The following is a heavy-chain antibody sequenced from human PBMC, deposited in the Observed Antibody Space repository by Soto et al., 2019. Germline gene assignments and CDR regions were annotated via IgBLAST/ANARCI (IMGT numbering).Heavy chain of an antibody. V-gene: IGHV3-23*01. Sequence: WGSLRLSCAASGITFSNYAMSRVRQAPGKGLEWVSLVSATAGTTYYTDSVKGRFTISRDNSRNTVYLQMNSLRADDTAVYYCAKDRLAGGFDYWGQGTLVTVSS. CDR2: VSATAGTT. D-gene: IGHD3-16*01. J-gene: IGHJ4*02. CDR1: GITFSNYA. CDR3: AKDRLAGGFDY.